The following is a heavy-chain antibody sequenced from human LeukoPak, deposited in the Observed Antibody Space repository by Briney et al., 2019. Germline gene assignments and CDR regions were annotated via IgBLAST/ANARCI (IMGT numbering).Heavy chain of an antibody. Sequence: TSETLSLTCTASGGSISSSSYYWGWIRQPPGKGLEWIGSIYYSGSTYYNPSLKSRVTISVDTSKNQFSLKLSSVTAADTAVYYCARLTYSSGWYFGYWGQGTLVTVSS. CDR1: GGSISSSSYY. CDR3: ARLTYSSGWYFGY. V-gene: IGHV4-39*01. J-gene: IGHJ4*02. CDR2: IYYSGST. D-gene: IGHD6-19*01.